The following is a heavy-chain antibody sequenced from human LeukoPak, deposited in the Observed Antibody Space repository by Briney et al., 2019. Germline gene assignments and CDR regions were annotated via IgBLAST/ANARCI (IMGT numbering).Heavy chain of an antibody. CDR2: INPNSGGT. Sequence: GASVKVSCKASGYTFTGYYMHWVRQAPGQGLEWMGWINPNSGGTNYAQKFQGRVTMTRDTSISTAYMELSRLRSDDTAVYYCARGTVAARPDFSFYWGQGTLVTVSS. CDR1: GYTFTGYY. CDR3: ARGTVAARPDFSFY. V-gene: IGHV1-2*02. D-gene: IGHD6-6*01. J-gene: IGHJ4*02.